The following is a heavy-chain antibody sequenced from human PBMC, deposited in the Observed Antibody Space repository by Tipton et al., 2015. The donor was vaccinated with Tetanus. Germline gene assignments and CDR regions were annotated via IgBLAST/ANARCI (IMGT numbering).Heavy chain of an antibody. CDR2: IYHTGTT. V-gene: IGHV4-31*03. CDR1: GDSISSGGPY. J-gene: IGHJ6*02. D-gene: IGHD6-25*01. CDR3: ARDSRLFYAMDV. Sequence: TLSLTCTVSGDSISSGGPYWSWIRQFPGKGLEWMGYIYHTGTTYYNPSFKSRVSISVDTSMSQFSLELNSVTAADTAVYYCARDSRLFYAMDVWGQGATVAVSS.